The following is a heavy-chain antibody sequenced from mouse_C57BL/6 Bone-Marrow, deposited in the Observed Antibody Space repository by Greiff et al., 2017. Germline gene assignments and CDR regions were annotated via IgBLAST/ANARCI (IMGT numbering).Heavy chain of an antibody. D-gene: IGHD2-3*01. Sequence: EVMLVESGGGLVKPGGSLKLSCAASGFTFSSYAMSWVRQTPEKRLEWVATISDGGSYTYYPDNVKGRFTISRDNAKNNLYLQMSHLKSEDTAMYYCARDKGVVTTNFDVWGTGTTVTVSS. V-gene: IGHV5-4*01. CDR1: GFTFSSYA. J-gene: IGHJ1*03. CDR2: ISDGGSYT. CDR3: ARDKGVVTTNFDV.